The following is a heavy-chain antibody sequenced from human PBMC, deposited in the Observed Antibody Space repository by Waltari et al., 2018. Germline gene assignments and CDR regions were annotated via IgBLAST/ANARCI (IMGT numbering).Heavy chain of an antibody. J-gene: IGHJ3*02. CDR2: FDPEDGET. CDR1: GYTLTELS. CDR3: ATEHYDSSGWKLADAFDI. V-gene: IGHV1-24*01. D-gene: IGHD3-22*01. Sequence: QVQLVQSGAEVKKPGASVKVSCKVSGYTLTELSMHWVRQAPGKGLEWMGGFDPEDGETIYAQKFQGRVTMTEDTSTDTAYMELSSLRSEDTAVYYCATEHYDSSGWKLADAFDIWGQGTMVTVSS.